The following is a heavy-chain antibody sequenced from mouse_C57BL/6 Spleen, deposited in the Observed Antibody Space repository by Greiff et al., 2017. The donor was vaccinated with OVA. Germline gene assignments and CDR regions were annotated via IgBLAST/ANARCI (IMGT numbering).Heavy chain of an antibody. CDR3: ASDYGSLDY. Sequence: VQLKQPGAELVMPGASVKLSCKASGYTFTSYWMHWVKQRPGQGLEWIGEIDPSDSYTNYNQKFKGKSTLTVDKSSSTAYMQLSSLTSEDSAVYYCASDYGSLDYWGQGTTLTVSS. V-gene: IGHV1-69*01. CDR1: GYTFTSYW. CDR2: IDPSDSYT. J-gene: IGHJ2*01. D-gene: IGHD1-1*01.